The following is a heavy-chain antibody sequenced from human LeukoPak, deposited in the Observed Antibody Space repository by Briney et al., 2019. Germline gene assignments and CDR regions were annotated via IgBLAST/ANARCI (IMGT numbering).Heavy chain of an antibody. D-gene: IGHD3-22*01. CDR1: GFTFSDYY. V-gene: IGHV3-11*06. CDR3: ARDVPAYYYDSSGYTDAFDI. Sequence: KSGGSLRLSCAASGFTFSDYYMSWIRQAPGKGLEWVSYISSSSTYTNYADSVKGRFTISRDNAKNSLFLQMNSLRAEDTAVYYCARDVPAYYYDSSGYTDAFDIWGQGTMVTVSS. CDR2: ISSSSTYT. J-gene: IGHJ3*02.